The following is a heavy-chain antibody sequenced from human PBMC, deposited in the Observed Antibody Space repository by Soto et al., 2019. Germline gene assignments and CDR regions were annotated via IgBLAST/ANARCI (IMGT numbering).Heavy chain of an antibody. D-gene: IGHD6-19*01. CDR2: IYHGGTT. Sequence: PSETLSPTCTVSGDSISSGSYWGWIRQPPGEGPEWIASIYHGGTTFYNPSLKSRISISVDTSKNQFSLRLTSVTAADTATYYCARVHVMVVAGSTFDYWGRGTLVTVPQ. V-gene: IGHV4-38-2*02. J-gene: IGHJ4*03. CDR1: GDSISSGSY. CDR3: ARVHVMVVAGSTFDY.